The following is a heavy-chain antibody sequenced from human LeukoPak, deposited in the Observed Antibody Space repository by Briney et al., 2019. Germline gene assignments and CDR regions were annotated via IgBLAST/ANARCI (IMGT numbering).Heavy chain of an antibody. CDR3: ARSNDSSSEYFQH. CDR2: IYLGDSDT. Sequence: GESLKISCKGSGYSFTTYWIGWVRQTPGKGLEWMGIIYLGDSDTTYSPSFQGQVTISADKSISTAFLQWSSLNSSDTAIYYCARSNDSSSEYFQHWGQGTLVTVSS. CDR1: GYSFTTYW. V-gene: IGHV5-51*01. J-gene: IGHJ1*01. D-gene: IGHD1-1*01.